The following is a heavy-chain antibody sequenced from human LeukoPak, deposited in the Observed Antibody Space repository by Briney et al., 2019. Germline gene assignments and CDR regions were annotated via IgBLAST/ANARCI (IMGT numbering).Heavy chain of an antibody. V-gene: IGHV4-61*01. Sequence: PSETLSLTCTVSGVSVSSGSSYRSWIRQPPGKGLEWIGYIYYSGSTKYNPSLKSRVTISVDTSKNQFSLKLSSVTAADTAVYYCARETTQYSSSWYAYYYGMDVWGQGTTVTVSS. CDR2: IYYSGST. CDR1: GVSVSSGSSY. D-gene: IGHD6-13*01. CDR3: ARETTQYSSSWYAYYYGMDV. J-gene: IGHJ6*02.